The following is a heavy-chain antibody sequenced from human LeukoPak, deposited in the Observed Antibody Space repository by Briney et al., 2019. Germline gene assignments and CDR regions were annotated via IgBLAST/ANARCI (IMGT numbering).Heavy chain of an antibody. Sequence: SDTLSLTCGVSGGSISTTNWWTWVRQPPGEGLEGIGEVHLSGRTHYNPSLESRVTMSVDMSENHISLRLTSVTAADTAVYYCAREGGPYRPLDYSGQGTLVTVSS. CDR3: AREGGPYRPLDY. J-gene: IGHJ4*02. CDR2: VHLSGRT. CDR1: GGSISTTNW. V-gene: IGHV4-4*02.